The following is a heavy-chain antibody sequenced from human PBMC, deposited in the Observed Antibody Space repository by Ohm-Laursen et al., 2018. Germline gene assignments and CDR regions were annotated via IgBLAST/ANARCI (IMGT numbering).Heavy chain of an antibody. Sequence: SLRLSCAASGFTFSSYGMHWVRQAPGKGLEWVALIISDGRNTYYVDSVKGRFTISRDNSKNTLYLQLNSLRAEDTALYYCARDDIYEGNSLDLWGQGTLVTVSS. J-gene: IGHJ5*02. V-gene: IGHV3-33*05. CDR2: IISDGRNT. CDR1: GFTFSSYG. CDR3: ARDDIYEGNSLDL. D-gene: IGHD3-3*01.